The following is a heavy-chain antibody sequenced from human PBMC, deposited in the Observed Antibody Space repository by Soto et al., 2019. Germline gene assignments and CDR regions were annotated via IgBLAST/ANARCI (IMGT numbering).Heavy chain of an antibody. CDR2: ISAYNGNT. J-gene: IGHJ6*02. CDR1: GYTFTSYG. CDR3: SRSHGGAAPNYYYYGMDV. V-gene: IGHV1-18*01. Sequence: QVQLVQSGAEVKKPGASVKVSCKASGYTFTSYGISWVRQAPGQGLEWMGWISAYNGNTNYAQKLQGRVTMTKGTSTSTAYMELRSLRSDDTAVYYCSRSHGGAAPNYYYYGMDVWGQGTTVTVSS. D-gene: IGHD1-26*01.